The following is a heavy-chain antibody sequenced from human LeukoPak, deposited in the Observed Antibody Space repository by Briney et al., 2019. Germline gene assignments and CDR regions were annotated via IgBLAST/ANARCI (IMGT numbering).Heavy chain of an antibody. J-gene: IGHJ4*02. Sequence: GGSLRLSCAASGFTFSSYSFNWVRQAPGKGLEWVASITSTSSYIYYADSVQGRFAVPRDNAKNLLYLQMNSLRAEDTAVFYCVRRGPNNSGLDYWGQGTLVTVSS. CDR2: ITSTSSYI. V-gene: IGHV3-21*01. D-gene: IGHD5-12*01. CDR3: VRRGPNNSGLDY. CDR1: GFTFSSYS.